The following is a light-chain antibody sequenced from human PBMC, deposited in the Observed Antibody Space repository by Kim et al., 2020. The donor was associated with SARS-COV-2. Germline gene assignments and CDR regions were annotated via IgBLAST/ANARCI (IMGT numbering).Light chain of an antibody. J-gene: IGLJ3*02. CDR2: YDS. CDR1: IKKGKS. Sequence: TGKTDRSTWGENIKKGKSVHLSEQKPDPAPVLVIYYDSARPSGIPERFSGSNSGITATLTISRVEAGDEADYYGQVWHSSSDHRVFGGGTQLTVL. V-gene: IGLV3-21*04. CDR3: QVWHSSSDHRV.